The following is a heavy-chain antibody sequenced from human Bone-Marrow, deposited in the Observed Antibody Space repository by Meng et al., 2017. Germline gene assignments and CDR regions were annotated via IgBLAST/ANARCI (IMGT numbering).Heavy chain of an antibody. CDR2: TYLSGNT. V-gene: IGHV4-38-2*02. J-gene: IGHJ6*02. Sequence: SETLSLTCTVSGYSITSGYFWGWVRQSPGKGLEWIGSTYLSGNTFYNPSLKSRVTISVDTSKNQFSLKMTSVTAADTAVYYCARGCPYSSSWYSIWYYYYGMDVWGQGTTVTVSS. CDR1: GYSITSGYF. D-gene: IGHD6-13*01. CDR3: ARGCPYSSSWYSIWYYYYGMDV.